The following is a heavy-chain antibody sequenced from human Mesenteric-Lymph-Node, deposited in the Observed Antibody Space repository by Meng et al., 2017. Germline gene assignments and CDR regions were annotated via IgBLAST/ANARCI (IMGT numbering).Heavy chain of an antibody. Sequence: ASVKVSCKASGYNFKGYNMHWLRQAPGQGLECMGWVNPNTGETKLAQKFQGRLTFTTDTSVNTAYMDLSSLTSDDTAVYYCVRDLFGAGTFGQDNGDFWGQGTLVTVSS. V-gene: IGHV1-2*02. CDR1: GYNFKGYN. J-gene: IGHJ4*02. CDR2: VNPNTGET. D-gene: IGHD3-16*01. CDR3: VRDLFGAGTFGQDNGDF.